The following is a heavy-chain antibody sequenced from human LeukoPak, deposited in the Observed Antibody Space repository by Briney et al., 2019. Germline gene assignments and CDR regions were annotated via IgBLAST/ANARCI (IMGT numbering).Heavy chain of an antibody. CDR3: ARVVGRNTGYYYSYYMDV. J-gene: IGHJ6*03. CDR1: GYMFDSYG. D-gene: IGHD1-26*01. CDR2: ISVHNGDT. Sequence: ASVKVSCKASGYMFDSYGISWVRQAPGQGLEWMGWISVHNGDTNSAQKLQGRVTMTTDTSTTTAYMDLRGLRSDDTAVYYCARVVGRNTGYYYSYYMDVWGKGTTGSVSS. V-gene: IGHV1-18*01.